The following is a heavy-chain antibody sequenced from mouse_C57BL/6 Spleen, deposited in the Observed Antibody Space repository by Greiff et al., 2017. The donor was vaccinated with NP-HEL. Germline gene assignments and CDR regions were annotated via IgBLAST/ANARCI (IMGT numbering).Heavy chain of an antibody. V-gene: IGHV1-64*01. CDR3: ARAEGEGRIAMDY. J-gene: IGHJ4*01. CDR2: IHPNSGST. CDR1: GYTFTSYW. Sequence: QVQLQQSGAELVKPGASVKLSCKASGYTFTSYWMHWVKQRPGQGLEWIGMIHPNSGSTNYNEKFKSKATLTVDKSSSTAYMQLSSLTSEDSAVYYCARAEGEGRIAMDYWGQGTSVTVSS. D-gene: IGHD1-1*01.